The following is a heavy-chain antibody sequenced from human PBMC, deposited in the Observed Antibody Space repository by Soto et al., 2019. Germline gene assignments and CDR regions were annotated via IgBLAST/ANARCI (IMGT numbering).Heavy chain of an antibody. CDR2: IYYSGST. V-gene: IGHV4-59*01. Sequence: SETLSLTCTVSGGSISSYYWSWNRQPPGKGLEWIGYIYYSGSTNYNPSLKSRVTISVDTSKNQFSLKLSSVTAADTAVYYCARVESLGYCSGGSCYPEYFQHWGQGTLVTVSS. CDR1: GGSISSYY. CDR3: ARVESLGYCSGGSCYPEYFQH. J-gene: IGHJ1*01. D-gene: IGHD2-15*01.